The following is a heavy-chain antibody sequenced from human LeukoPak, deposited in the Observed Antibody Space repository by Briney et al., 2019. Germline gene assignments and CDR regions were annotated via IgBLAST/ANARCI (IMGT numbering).Heavy chain of an antibody. CDR3: GRDAGGVFDY. V-gene: IGHV3-20*04. Sequence: GVPLRLSCAASGFTFYDYGMSWVRQAPGKGLEWVSGSNWNGASKGYADSVKGRFTISRDNAKKSVYLQMNSLRAEDTALYYCGRDAGGVFDYWGQGTLVTVSS. J-gene: IGHJ4*02. D-gene: IGHD3-10*01. CDR2: SNWNGASK. CDR1: GFTFYDYG.